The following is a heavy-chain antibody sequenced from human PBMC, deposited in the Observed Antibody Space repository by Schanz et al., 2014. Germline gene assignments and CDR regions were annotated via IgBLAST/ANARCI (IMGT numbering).Heavy chain of an antibody. V-gene: IGHV3-66*01. CDR2: MYPSGST. CDR3: ARRKHAFDI. CDR1: GFTVSSNY. J-gene: IGHJ3*02. Sequence: EVQLVESGGGLVQPGGSLRLSCAASGFTVSSNYMSWVRRATGKGLEWVSVMYPSGSTYYADSGRGRFTLARDNSKNTLYRQMNSLRPEDTAVYYCARRKHAFDICGRWTMVSLSS.